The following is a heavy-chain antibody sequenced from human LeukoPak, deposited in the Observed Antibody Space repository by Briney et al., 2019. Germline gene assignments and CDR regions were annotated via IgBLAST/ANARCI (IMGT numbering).Heavy chain of an antibody. V-gene: IGHV4-39*07. CDR2: IYYSGST. Sequence: PSETLSLTCTVSGGSISSSSYYWGWIRQPPGKGLEWIGSIYYSGSTYCNPSLKSRVTISVDTSKNQFSLKLSSVTAADTAVYYCARDEAVAVYYMDVWGKGTTVTISS. J-gene: IGHJ6*03. CDR3: ARDEAVAVYYMDV. D-gene: IGHD6-19*01. CDR1: GGSISSSSYY.